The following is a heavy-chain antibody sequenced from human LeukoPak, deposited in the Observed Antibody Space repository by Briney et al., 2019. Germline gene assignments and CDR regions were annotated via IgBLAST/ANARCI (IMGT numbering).Heavy chain of an antibody. CDR3: ARNSQVGFDY. V-gene: IGHV3-7*03. CDR2: MDQDGSEK. J-gene: IGHJ4*02. CDR1: GFTFSNYW. D-gene: IGHD4-23*01. Sequence: GGSLRLSCAASGFTFSNYWMSWVRQAPGKGLEWVANMDQDGSEKYYVDSVRGRFTISRDNAKNSLYLQMNSLRAEDTAVYHCARNSQVGFDYWGQGTVVTVSS.